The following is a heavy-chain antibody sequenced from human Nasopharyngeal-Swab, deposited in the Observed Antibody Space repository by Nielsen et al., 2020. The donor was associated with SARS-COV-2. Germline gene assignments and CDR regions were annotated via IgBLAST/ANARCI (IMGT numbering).Heavy chain of an antibody. CDR2: IIPIFGTA. CDR3: ARVGTYYYGSGSPYSRPYHYYYMDV. J-gene: IGHJ6*03. V-gene: IGHV1-69*01. D-gene: IGHD3-10*01. Sequence: WVRQAPGQGLEWMGGIIPIFGTANYAQKFQGRVTITADGSTSTAYMELSSLRSEDTAVYYCARVGTYYYGSGSPYSRPYHYYYMDVWGKGTTVTVSS.